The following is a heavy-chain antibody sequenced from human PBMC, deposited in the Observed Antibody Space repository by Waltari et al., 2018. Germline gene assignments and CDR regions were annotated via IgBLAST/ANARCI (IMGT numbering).Heavy chain of an antibody. CDR1: GFPFGNDY. CDR2: ISGPAHET. CDR3: ANYGQLPSNGDY. Sequence: EVRLLESGGALVQPGGSLGLSWSASGFPFGNDYSLVARQAPGRGLEWVSTISGPAHETVYADSVKGRFTISRDNSKTTLYLQMNSLRVEDTAMYYCANYGQLPSNGDYWGQGTLVTVSS. J-gene: IGHJ4*02. D-gene: IGHD1-1*01. V-gene: IGHV3-23*01.